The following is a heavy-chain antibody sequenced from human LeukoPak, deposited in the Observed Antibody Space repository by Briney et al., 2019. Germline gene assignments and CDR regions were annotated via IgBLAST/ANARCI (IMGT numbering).Heavy chain of an antibody. J-gene: IGHJ6*03. Sequence: ASVKLSCTASGYTFTSYDINWVRQAPGQGLEWMSSMNPNNGNTAYARKFQGRVTMTRDTSIGTAYLELSALRSEDTAVYYCARLHWESGGIYFYYYMDVWGKGTTVTVSS. CDR2: MNPNNGNT. V-gene: IGHV1-8*01. D-gene: IGHD3-16*01. CDR1: GYTFTSYD. CDR3: ARLHWESGGIYFYYYMDV.